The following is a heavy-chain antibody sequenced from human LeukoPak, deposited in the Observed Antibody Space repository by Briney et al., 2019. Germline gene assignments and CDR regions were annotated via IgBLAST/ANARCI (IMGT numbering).Heavy chain of an antibody. Sequence: SETLSLTCTVSGGSITTHTYSWAWIRQPPGRGLEWIGGVHYTGNTYSNTSFKSRVTMSVDTSKNQFSLNLSSVTAADTAVYYCARRSSVWYFDYWGQGILVTVSS. CDR1: GGSITTHTYS. D-gene: IGHD6-19*01. J-gene: IGHJ4*02. CDR2: VHYTGNT. V-gene: IGHV4-39*01. CDR3: ARRSSVWYFDY.